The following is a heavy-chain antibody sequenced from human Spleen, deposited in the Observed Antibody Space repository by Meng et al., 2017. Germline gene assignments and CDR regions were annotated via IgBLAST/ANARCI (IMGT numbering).Heavy chain of an antibody. Sequence: SLKISCAASDFTFSNYAMHWVRQAPGKGLEWVSGISWNSGSIGYADSVKGRFTISRDNAKNSLYLQMNSLRAEDTALYYCAKAYYDILTGYSWFDPWGQGTLATVSS. CDR2: ISWNSGSI. J-gene: IGHJ5*02. V-gene: IGHV3-9*01. CDR1: DFTFSNYA. D-gene: IGHD3-9*01. CDR3: AKAYYDILTGYSWFDP.